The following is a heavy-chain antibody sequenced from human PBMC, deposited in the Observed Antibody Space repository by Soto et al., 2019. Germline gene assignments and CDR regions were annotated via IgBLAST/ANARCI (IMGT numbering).Heavy chain of an antibody. CDR3: ATNWDGVGGYDYRAFDI. CDR2: FDPEDGET. CDR1: GYTLTELS. J-gene: IGHJ3*02. Sequence: QVQLVQSGAEVKKPGASVKVSCKVSGYTLTELSMHWVRQAPGKGLEWMGGFDPEDGETIYAQKFQGRVTRTEDTSTDTAYMELSSLRSEDTAVYYCATNWDGVGGYDYRAFDIWGQGTMVTVSS. D-gene: IGHD5-12*01. V-gene: IGHV1-24*01.